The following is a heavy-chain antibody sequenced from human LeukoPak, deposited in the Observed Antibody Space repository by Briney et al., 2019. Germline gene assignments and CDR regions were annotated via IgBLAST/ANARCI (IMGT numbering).Heavy chain of an antibody. V-gene: IGHV3-53*01. CDR1: GFTVSSNY. CDR2: IYSGGST. J-gene: IGHJ5*02. D-gene: IGHD3-22*01. Sequence: HGGSLRLSCAASGFTVSSNYMSWVRQAPGKGLEWVSVIYSGGSTYYADSVKGRFTISRDNSKNTLYLQMNSLRAEDTAVYYCARSAYYYDSSGYSNWFDPWGQGTLVTVSS. CDR3: ARSAYYYDSSGYSNWFDP.